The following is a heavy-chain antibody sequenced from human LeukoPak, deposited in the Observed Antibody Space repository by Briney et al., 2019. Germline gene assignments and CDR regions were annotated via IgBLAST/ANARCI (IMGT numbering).Heavy chain of an antibody. CDR3: AKAELVGAAGAVGH. CDR2: ISGSGGST. V-gene: IGHV3-23*01. CDR1: GFTFSSFA. D-gene: IGHD2-15*01. Sequence: GGSLRLSCAASGFTFSSFAMSWVRQAPGKGLEWVSAISGSGGSTYYADSVKGRFSISRDNSKNTLYLQMNSLRAEDTAVYYCAKAELVGAAGAVGHWGQGTLVTVSS. J-gene: IGHJ4*02.